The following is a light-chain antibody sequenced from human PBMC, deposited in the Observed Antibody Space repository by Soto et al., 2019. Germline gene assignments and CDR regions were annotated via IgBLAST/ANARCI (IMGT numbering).Light chain of an antibody. CDR2: YDR. CDR1: NIGSKT. Sequence: SYDLTQPPSVSVAPGKTASITCVGHNIGSKTVHWYQQKPGQAPTLVIFYDRDRPSGIPERISGSNSGNTATLTITRVEAGDEADYYCQLWDSGSAHRVFGGGTKLTVL. J-gene: IGLJ3*02. CDR3: QLWDSGSAHRV. V-gene: IGLV3-21*01.